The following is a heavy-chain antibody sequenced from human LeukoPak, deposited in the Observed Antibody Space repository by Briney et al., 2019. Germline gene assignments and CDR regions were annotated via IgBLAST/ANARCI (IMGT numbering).Heavy chain of an antibody. CDR3: ARARNDYDSSGFSALDL. V-gene: IGHV3-33*01. J-gene: IGHJ5*02. CDR1: GFTFSTYG. Sequence: QSGRSLRLSCAASGFTFSTYGIHWVRQAPGKGLEWVAVIWYDGSNKYCADSVKGRFTISRDNSKNTLHLQVNSLRAEDTAVYYCARARNDYDSSGFSALDLWGQGTLVTVSS. D-gene: IGHD3-22*01. CDR2: IWYDGSNK.